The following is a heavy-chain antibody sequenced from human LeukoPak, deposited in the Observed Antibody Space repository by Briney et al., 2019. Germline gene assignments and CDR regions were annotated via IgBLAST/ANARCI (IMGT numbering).Heavy chain of an antibody. V-gene: IGHV1-2*02. J-gene: IGHJ4*02. CDR3: GTLLSNGPFDC. Sequence: ASVKVSCKASGYTFTGYYIHWVRQAPGQGLEWMGYIYPNTGATKYAQKFQGRVTMTRDTSISTAYMELSGLRSDDTAVYYCGTLLSNGPFDCWGQGSLVTVSS. CDR1: GYTFTGYY. CDR2: IYPNTGAT.